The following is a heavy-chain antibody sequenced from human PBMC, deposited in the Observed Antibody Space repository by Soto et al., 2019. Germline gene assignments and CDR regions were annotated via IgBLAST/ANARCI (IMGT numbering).Heavy chain of an antibody. Sequence: GGSLRLSCAASGFTFSSYWMSWVRQAPGKGLEWVANIKQDGSEKYYVDSVKGRFTISRDNAKNSLYLQMNSLRAEDTAVYYCARVGWVYCSGGSCYEPYYYYYYMDVWGKGTTVTVSS. V-gene: IGHV3-7*01. CDR3: ARVGWVYCSGGSCYEPYYYYYYMDV. CDR1: GFTFSSYW. D-gene: IGHD2-15*01. CDR2: IKQDGSEK. J-gene: IGHJ6*03.